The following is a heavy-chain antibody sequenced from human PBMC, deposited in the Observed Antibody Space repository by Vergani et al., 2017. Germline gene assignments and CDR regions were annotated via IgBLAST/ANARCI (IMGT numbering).Heavy chain of an antibody. J-gene: IGHJ6*03. Sequence: QVQLVQSGAEVKKPGSSVKVSCKASGGTFSSYAISWVRQAPGQGLEWMGGIIPIFGTANYAQKFQGRVTMTTDTSTSTAYMELRSLRSDDTAVYYCARAAADYYYMDVWGKGTTVTVSS. V-gene: IGHV1-69*06. CDR1: GGTFSSYA. CDR2: IIPIFGTA. D-gene: IGHD6-13*01. CDR3: ARAAADYYYMDV.